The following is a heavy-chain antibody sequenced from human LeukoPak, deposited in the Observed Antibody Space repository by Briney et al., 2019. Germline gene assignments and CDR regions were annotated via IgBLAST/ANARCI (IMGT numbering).Heavy chain of an antibody. CDR2: INWNGGST. CDR3: ARVFGVVKSYYFDY. Sequence: GGSLRLSCAASGFTFDDYGMSWVRQAPGKGLEWVSGINWNGGSTGYADSVKGRFTISRDNAKNSLYLQMNSLRAEDTAVYYCARVFGVVKSYYFDYWGQGTLVTVSS. D-gene: IGHD3-3*01. V-gene: IGHV3-20*04. J-gene: IGHJ4*02. CDR1: GFTFDDYG.